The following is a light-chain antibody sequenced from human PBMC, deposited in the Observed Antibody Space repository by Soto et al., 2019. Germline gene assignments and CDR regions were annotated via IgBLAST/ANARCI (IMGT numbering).Light chain of an antibody. CDR1: SSNIGAGHA. CDR2: GDT. Sequence: QSVLTQPPSVSGAPWQRVTISCTGTSSNIGAGHAVHWYRQFPGAAPKLLIYGDTHRPSGVPDRFSGSKSATSASLDITGLQTGDEADYYCATWDGSLPGEVFGGGTKVTVL. J-gene: IGLJ2*01. V-gene: IGLV1-40*01. CDR3: ATWDGSLPGEV.